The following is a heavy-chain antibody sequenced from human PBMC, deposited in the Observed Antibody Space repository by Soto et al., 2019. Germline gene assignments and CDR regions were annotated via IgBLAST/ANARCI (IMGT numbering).Heavy chain of an antibody. CDR2: TYYRSKWFN. D-gene: IGHD3-3*02. CDR1: GDSVSNNSAA. CDR3: AREGRLAASIFHNWFDP. J-gene: IGHJ5*02. V-gene: IGHV6-1*01. Sequence: TLSLTCAISGDSVSNNSAAWNWIRQSPSRGLEWLGRTYYRSKWFNNYALSVKGRITINPDTSKNQSSLQLNSVTPEDTAVYYCAREGRLAASIFHNWFDPWGQGTLVTVSS.